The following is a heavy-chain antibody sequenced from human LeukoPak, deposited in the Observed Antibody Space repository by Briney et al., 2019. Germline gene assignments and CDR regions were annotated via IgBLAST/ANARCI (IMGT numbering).Heavy chain of an antibody. D-gene: IGHD2-15*01. CDR1: GFTFSSYS. Sequence: GGSLRLSCAASGFTFSSYSMNWVRQAPGKGLEWVSSISSSSSDIYYADSLKGRFTISRDNAKNSLYLQMNSLRAEDTAVYYCAKLSGWYFDLWGRGTLVTVSS. V-gene: IGHV3-21*01. CDR3: AKLSGWYFDL. J-gene: IGHJ2*01. CDR2: ISSSSSDI.